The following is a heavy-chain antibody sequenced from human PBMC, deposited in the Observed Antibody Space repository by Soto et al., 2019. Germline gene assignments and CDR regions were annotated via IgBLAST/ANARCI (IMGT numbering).Heavy chain of an antibody. CDR1: AITLRNYA. D-gene: IGHD2-15*01. Sequence: EVQLLESGGGLVQPGESLRLSCVASAITLRNYAMSWVRQAPGKGLEWVSVISDSGGNTYYADSVKDRFTISRDNSKNTMYLQMNSLRVEDTAVYYCAKGEGVAASYFDYWGQGTLVIVSS. J-gene: IGHJ4*02. V-gene: IGHV3-23*01. CDR2: ISDSGGNT. CDR3: AKGEGVAASYFDY.